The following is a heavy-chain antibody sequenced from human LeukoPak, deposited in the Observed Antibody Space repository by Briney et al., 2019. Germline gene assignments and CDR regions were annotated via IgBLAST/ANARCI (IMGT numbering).Heavy chain of an antibody. D-gene: IGHD6-6*01. Sequence: SVKLSCKAAGYTFTTYGISWVRQAPGQGLEWMGGIIPIFGTANYAQKFQGRVTITADESTSTAYMELSSLRSEDTAVYYCATGGDEYSSSSEYFQHWGQGTLVTVSS. CDR1: GYTFTTYG. CDR3: ATGGDEYSSSSEYFQH. V-gene: IGHV1-69*13. J-gene: IGHJ1*01. CDR2: IIPIFGTA.